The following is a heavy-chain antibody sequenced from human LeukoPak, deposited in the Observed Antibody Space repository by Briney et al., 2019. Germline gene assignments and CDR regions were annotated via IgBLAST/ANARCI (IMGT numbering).Heavy chain of an antibody. CDR2: IIPIFGTA. D-gene: IGHD6-13*01. Sequence: SVKVSCKASGGTFSSYAISWVRQAPGQGLEWMGRIIPIFGTANYAQKFQGRVTITADESTSTAYMELSSLRSEDTAVYYCAREILSYSSSWCVPDAFDIWGQGTMVTVSS. CDR1: GGTFSSYA. CDR3: AREILSYSSSWCVPDAFDI. V-gene: IGHV1-69*01. J-gene: IGHJ3*02.